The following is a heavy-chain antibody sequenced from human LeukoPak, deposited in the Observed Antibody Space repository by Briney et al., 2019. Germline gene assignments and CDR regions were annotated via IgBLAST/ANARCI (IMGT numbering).Heavy chain of an antibody. CDR3: AIQTYYYGSGSYYSTALDY. CDR1: GYTFTSYY. Sequence: ASVKVSCKASGYTFTSYYMHWVRQAPGQGLGWMGIINPSGGSTSYAQKFQGRVTMTRDTSTSTVYMELSSLRSEDTAVYYCAIQTYYYGSGSYYSTALDYWGQGTLVTVSS. CDR2: INPSGGST. D-gene: IGHD3-10*01. V-gene: IGHV1-46*03. J-gene: IGHJ4*02.